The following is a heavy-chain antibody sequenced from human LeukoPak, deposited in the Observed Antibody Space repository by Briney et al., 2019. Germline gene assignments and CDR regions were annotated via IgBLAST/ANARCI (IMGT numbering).Heavy chain of an antibody. D-gene: IGHD6-6*01. Sequence: ASVKVSCKASGYTFTSYEINWVRQATGQGVEWMGWMPPNTGNTGYAQKFQGRVTMTRNTSISTAYMELRSLRSEDTAVYYCARGKSIATLGYWGQGTLVTVSS. J-gene: IGHJ4*02. CDR3: ARGKSIATLGY. CDR1: GYTFTSYE. V-gene: IGHV1-8*01. CDR2: MPPNTGNT.